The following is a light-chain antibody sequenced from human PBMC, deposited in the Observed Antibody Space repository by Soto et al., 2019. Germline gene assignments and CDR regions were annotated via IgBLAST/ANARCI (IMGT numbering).Light chain of an antibody. CDR1: SSNFASNS. Sequence: QSVLTQPPSASGTPGQRVTISCSGSSSNFASNSVYWYQQVPGTAPKLLIYKSNQRPSGVADRFSGSKSATSASLAISGLRSEDEADYYCVTWDDNLSCVLFGGGTKLTVL. CDR2: KSN. V-gene: IGLV1-47*01. J-gene: IGLJ2*01. CDR3: VTWDDNLSCVL.